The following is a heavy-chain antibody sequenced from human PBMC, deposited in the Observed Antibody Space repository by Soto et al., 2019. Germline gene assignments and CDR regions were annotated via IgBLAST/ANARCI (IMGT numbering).Heavy chain of an antibody. CDR1: GYTFTNYG. CDR2: ISAYNGNT. CDR3: ARGVGSGSYYNQYNWFDP. V-gene: IGHV1-18*01. Sequence: SVKVSCEACGYTFTNYGSSWVRQKPGKGLEWMGWISAYNGNTKYAQKFQGRVTMTTDTSTSTAYMELRSLRSDDTAVYYCARGVGSGSYYNQYNWFDPWGQGTLVTVSS. J-gene: IGHJ5*02. D-gene: IGHD3-10*01.